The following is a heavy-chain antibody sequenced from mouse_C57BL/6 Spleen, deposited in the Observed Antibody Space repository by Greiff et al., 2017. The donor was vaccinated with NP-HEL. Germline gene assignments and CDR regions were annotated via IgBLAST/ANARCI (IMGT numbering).Heavy chain of an antibody. J-gene: IGHJ2*01. CDR1: GFTFSSYA. CDR3: AREGTGTDY. CDR2: ISDGGSYT. D-gene: IGHD4-1*01. Sequence: EVKVVESGGGLVKPGGSLKLSCAASGFTFSSYAMSWVRQTPEKRLEWVATISDGGSYTYYPDNVKGRFTISRDNAKNNLYLQMSHLKSEDTAMYYCAREGTGTDYWGQGTTLTVSS. V-gene: IGHV5-4*01.